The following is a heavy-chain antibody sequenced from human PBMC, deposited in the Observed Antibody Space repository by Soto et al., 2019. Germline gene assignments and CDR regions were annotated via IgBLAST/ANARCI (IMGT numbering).Heavy chain of an antibody. CDR3: ARDMGSGYCSGGSCYA. CDR2: ISSSGSTI. Sequence: PGGSLRLSCAASGFTSSSYEMNWVRQAPGKGLEWVSYISSSGSTIYYADSVKGRFTISRDNAKNSLYLQMNSLRAEDTAVYYCARDMGSGYCSGGSCYAWGQGTLVTVSS. V-gene: IGHV3-48*03. CDR1: GFTSSSYE. J-gene: IGHJ4*02. D-gene: IGHD2-15*01.